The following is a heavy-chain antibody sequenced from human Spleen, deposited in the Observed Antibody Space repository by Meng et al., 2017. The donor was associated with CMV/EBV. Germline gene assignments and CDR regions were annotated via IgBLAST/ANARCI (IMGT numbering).Heavy chain of an antibody. D-gene: IGHD5-18*01. Sequence: ASVKVSCKASGYTFTGYYMHWVRQAPGQGLEWMGWINPNSGGTNYAQKFQGRVTMTRDTSISTTYMELSRLRFDDTAVYYCARNVDTAMVYNPPNHDDYWGQGTLVTVSS. J-gene: IGHJ4*02. CDR3: ARNVDTAMVYNPPNHDDY. V-gene: IGHV1-2*02. CDR2: INPNSGGT. CDR1: GYTFTGYY.